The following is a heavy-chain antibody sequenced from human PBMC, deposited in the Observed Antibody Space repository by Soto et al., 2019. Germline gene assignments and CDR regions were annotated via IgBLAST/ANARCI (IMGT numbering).Heavy chain of an antibody. D-gene: IGHD1-1*01. J-gene: IGHJ4*02. CDR2: ISDDGSTA. CDR3: ARGPRVSSTGTGAH. Sequence: GGSQILSSSVSGFTFGAYWMHLVRQVQGKGLTWVSRISDDGSTATYADSVKGRFVISRDNAKNSLYLEMNTLRADDSGLYYCARGPRVSSTGTGAHWGRGTLVTGSS. CDR1: GFTFGAYW. V-gene: IGHV3-74*01.